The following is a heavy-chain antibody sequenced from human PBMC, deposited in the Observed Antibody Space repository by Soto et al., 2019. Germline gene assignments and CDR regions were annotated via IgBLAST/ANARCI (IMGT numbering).Heavy chain of an antibody. Sequence: SETLSLTCAVYGGSFSGYYWSWIRQPPGKGLEWIGEINHSGSTNYNPSLKSRVTISVDTSKNQFSLKLSSVTAADTAVYYCARGRGRFLEWLLRYYYYGMDVWGQGTTVTVSS. CDR3: ARGRGRFLEWLLRYYYYGMDV. CDR1: GGSFSGYY. CDR2: INHSGST. J-gene: IGHJ6*02. V-gene: IGHV4-34*01. D-gene: IGHD3-3*01.